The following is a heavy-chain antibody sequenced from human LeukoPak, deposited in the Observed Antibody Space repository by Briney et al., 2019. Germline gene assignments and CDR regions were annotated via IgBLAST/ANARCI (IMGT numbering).Heavy chain of an antibody. J-gene: IGHJ4*02. Sequence: GGSLRLSCAASGFTFSSYAMSWVRQAPGKGLEWVSTISGSGGSTYYADSVKGRFTISRDSSKNTLYLQMNSLRAEDTAVYYCARRDCSGGSCYSSFPLYYFDYWGQGTLVTVSS. CDR1: GFTFSSYA. CDR3: ARRDCSGGSCYSSFPLYYFDY. V-gene: IGHV3-23*01. CDR2: ISGSGGST. D-gene: IGHD2-15*01.